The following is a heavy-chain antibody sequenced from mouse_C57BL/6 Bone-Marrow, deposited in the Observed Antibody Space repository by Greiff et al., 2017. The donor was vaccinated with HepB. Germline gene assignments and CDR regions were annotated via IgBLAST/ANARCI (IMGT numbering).Heavy chain of an antibody. CDR2: IDPSDSYT. Sequence: VQLQQPGAELVMPGASVKLSCKASGYTFTSYWMHWVKQRPGQGLEWIGEIDPSDSYTNYNQKFKGKSTLTVDKSSSTAYMQLSSLTSEDSAVYYCARVREIYSDDDDAMGYWGQGTSVTVSS. J-gene: IGHJ4*01. D-gene: IGHD2-4*01. V-gene: IGHV1-69*01. CDR3: ARVREIYSDDDDAMGY. CDR1: GYTFTSYW.